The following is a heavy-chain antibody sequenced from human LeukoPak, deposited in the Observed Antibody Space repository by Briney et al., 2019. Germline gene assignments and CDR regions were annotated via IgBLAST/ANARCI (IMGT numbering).Heavy chain of an antibody. J-gene: IGHJ6*03. D-gene: IGHD3-10*01. CDR3: ATGYGSGTLRDRYYYMDV. CDR1: GGSISSYY. V-gene: IGHV4-59*01. CDR2: IYYSGST. Sequence: SETLSLTCTVSGGSISSYYWSWIRQPPGKGLEWIGYIYYSGSTNYNPSLKSRVTISVDTSKKQLSLKLSSVTAADTAVYYCATGYGSGTLRDRYYYMDVWGKGTTVTVSS.